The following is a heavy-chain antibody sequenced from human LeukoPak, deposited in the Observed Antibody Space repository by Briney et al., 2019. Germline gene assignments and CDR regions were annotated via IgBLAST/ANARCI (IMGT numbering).Heavy chain of an antibody. Sequence: GGSLRLSCAASGFTFSSYAMSWVRQAPGKGLEWVSAISGSGGSTYYADSVKGRFTISRDNAKNSLYLQMNSLRAEDTALYYCARESGSSSTTFFDYWGQGTLVTVSS. CDR2: ISGSGGST. D-gene: IGHD6-6*01. CDR1: GFTFSSYA. V-gene: IGHV3-23*01. J-gene: IGHJ4*02. CDR3: ARESGSSSTTFFDY.